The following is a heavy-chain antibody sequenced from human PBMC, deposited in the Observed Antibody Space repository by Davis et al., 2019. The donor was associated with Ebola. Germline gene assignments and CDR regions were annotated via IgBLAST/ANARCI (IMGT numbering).Heavy chain of an antibody. Sequence: GESLKISCAASGFTFSSYWMSWVRQAPGKGLEWVAVIWYDGSNKYYADSVKGRFTISRDNSKNTLYLQMNSLRAEDTAVYYCAKDHLSGSYYFDYWGQGTLVTVSS. D-gene: IGHD1-26*01. V-gene: IGHV3-30*02. CDR1: GFTFSSYW. J-gene: IGHJ4*02. CDR3: AKDHLSGSYYFDY. CDR2: IWYDGSNK.